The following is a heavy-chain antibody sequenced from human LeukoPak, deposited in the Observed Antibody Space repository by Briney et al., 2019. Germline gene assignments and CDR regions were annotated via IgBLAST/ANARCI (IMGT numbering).Heavy chain of an antibody. Sequence: GGSLRLSCAASGFTFSSYGMHWVRQAPGKGLEWVAFIWYDGSNKYYTDSVKGRFTISRDNSKNTLHLQMNSLRAEDTAMYYSAKNSGGYDFWSAYYRYYYFMDVWGKGTTVTVSS. J-gene: IGHJ6*03. CDR3: AKNSGGYDFWSAYYRYYYFMDV. V-gene: IGHV3-30*02. CDR1: GFTFSSYG. CDR2: IWYDGSNK. D-gene: IGHD3-3*01.